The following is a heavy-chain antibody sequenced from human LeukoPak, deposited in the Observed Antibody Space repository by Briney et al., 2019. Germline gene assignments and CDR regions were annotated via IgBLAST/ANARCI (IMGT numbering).Heavy chain of an antibody. CDR3: ARGSSGWLRFDY. V-gene: IGHV4-31*03. Sequence: SETLSLTCTVSGASTSTHHWSWIRQHPGKGLEWIGYIYYSGNTYYNPSLKSRVTISADTSKNQFSLKLSSVTAADTAVYYCARGSSGWLRFDYWGQGTLVTVSS. J-gene: IGHJ4*02. CDR1: GASTSTHH. CDR2: IYYSGNT. D-gene: IGHD6-19*01.